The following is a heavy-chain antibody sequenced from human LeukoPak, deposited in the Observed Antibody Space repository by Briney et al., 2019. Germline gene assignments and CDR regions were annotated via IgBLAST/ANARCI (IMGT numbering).Heavy chain of an antibody. V-gene: IGHV3-48*04. J-gene: IGHJ4*02. CDR1: GFSFSTYS. CDR3: ATDSPETAAFDY. Sequence: GGSLRLSCTASGFSFSTYSMNWVRQAPGKGLEWVSYIVGSSRNIYYADSVKGRFTISRDNAKTSLYLQMDSLRAEDTAVYHCATDSPETAAFDYWGQGTLVTVSS. D-gene: IGHD1-1*01. CDR2: IVGSSRNI.